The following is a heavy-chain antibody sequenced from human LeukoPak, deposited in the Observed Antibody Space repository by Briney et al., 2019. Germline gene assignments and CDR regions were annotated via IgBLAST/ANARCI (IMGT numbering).Heavy chain of an antibody. CDR3: ARSAYNYGSVSFDH. Sequence: ASVKVSCKASGYTFTGCFIHYVRQAPGQGLEWMGWIDPNSDNIRYSETFKDRVTMTRDTSTNTAYMELSWLRSDDTAVYYCARSAYNYGSVSFDHWGQGTMVIVSS. CDR2: IDPNSDNI. V-gene: IGHV1-2*02. D-gene: IGHD5-18*01. CDR1: GYTFTGCF. J-gene: IGHJ5*02.